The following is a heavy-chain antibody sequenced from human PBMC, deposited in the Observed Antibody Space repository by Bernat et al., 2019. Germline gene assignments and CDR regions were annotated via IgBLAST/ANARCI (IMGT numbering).Heavy chain of an antibody. CDR2: ISTYNGNT. Sequence: QVQLVQSGAEVKKPGASVKVSCKASGYTFTSYGISWVRQAPGQGLEWMGWISTYNGNTNYAQKLQGTVTMTTDTSTSTTYVGQRSLRSYVTAVYYCAGDFSSGCDSDHYLDVWGKGTTVTVSS. J-gene: IGHJ6*03. D-gene: IGHD5-12*01. CDR3: AGDFSSGCDSDHYLDV. CDR1: GYTFTSYG. V-gene: IGHV1-18*04.